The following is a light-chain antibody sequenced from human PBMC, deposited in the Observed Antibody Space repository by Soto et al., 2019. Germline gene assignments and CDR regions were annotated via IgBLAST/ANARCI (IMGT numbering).Light chain of an antibody. CDR3: AAWDDTLDAQV. V-gene: IGLV1-47*01. J-gene: IGLJ7*01. Sequence: QSVLTQSPSASGTHGQRVTISCSGSRSNIGRNFAYWYQHVPGTAPRLLIQRNNERPSGVPDRFSGSKSGTSVSLAISGLRSDDEATYYCAAWDDTLDAQVFGGGTQLTVL. CDR2: RNN. CDR1: RSNIGRNF.